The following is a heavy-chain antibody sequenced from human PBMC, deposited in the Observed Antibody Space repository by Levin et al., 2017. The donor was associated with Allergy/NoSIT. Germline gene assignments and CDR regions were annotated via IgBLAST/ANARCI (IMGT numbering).Heavy chain of an antibody. CDR2: IYYSGST. V-gene: IGHV4-59*01. J-gene: IGHJ6*03. CDR1: GGSISSYY. D-gene: IGHD6-13*01. CDR3: ARFTYSSSWYRDYYYYYYMDV. Sequence: PSETLSLTCTVSGGSISSYYWSWIRQPPGKGLEWIGYIYYSGSTNYNPSLKSRVTISVDTSKNQFSLKLSSVTAADTAVYYCARFTYSSSWYRDYYYYYYMDVWGKGTTVTVSS.